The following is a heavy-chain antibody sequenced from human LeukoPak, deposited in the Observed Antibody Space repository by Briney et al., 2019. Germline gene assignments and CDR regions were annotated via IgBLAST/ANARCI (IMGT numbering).Heavy chain of an antibody. CDR1: GYSISSGYY. J-gene: IGHJ4*02. D-gene: IGHD6-6*01. Sequence: PSETLSLTCTVSGYSISSGYYWGWIRQPPGKGLEWIGSIYHSGSTYYNPSLKSRVTISVDTSKNQFSLKLSSVTAADTAVYYCARSIAARPLNYWGQGTLVTVSS. CDR3: ARSIAARPLNY. V-gene: IGHV4-38-2*02. CDR2: IYHSGST.